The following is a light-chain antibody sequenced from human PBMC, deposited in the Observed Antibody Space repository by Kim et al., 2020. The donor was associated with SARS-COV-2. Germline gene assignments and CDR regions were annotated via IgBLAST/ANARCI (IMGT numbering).Light chain of an antibody. CDR1: ISNIGAGYD. CDR3: QSYDSSLSGVV. Sequence: QRVTISCTGGISNIGAGYDVHWYQQLPGTAPKLLIYGNSNRPSGVPDRFSGSKSGTSASLAITGLQAEDEADYYCQSYDSSLSGVVFGGGTQLTVL. CDR2: GNS. V-gene: IGLV1-40*01. J-gene: IGLJ2*01.